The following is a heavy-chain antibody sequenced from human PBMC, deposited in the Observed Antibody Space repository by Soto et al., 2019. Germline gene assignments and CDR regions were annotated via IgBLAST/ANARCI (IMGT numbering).Heavy chain of an antibody. CDR3: AKDPDFSSTWYYFDY. J-gene: IGHJ4*02. Sequence: GGSLRLSCAASGFTFSNYGMHWVRQAPGKGLEWVAVISNDESNKYYADSVKGRFTISRDTSQNTLYLQMSSLRAEDTAVYYCAKDPDFSSTWYYFDYWGQGTLVTSPQ. CDR2: ISNDESNK. D-gene: IGHD6-13*01. V-gene: IGHV3-30*18. CDR1: GFTFSNYG.